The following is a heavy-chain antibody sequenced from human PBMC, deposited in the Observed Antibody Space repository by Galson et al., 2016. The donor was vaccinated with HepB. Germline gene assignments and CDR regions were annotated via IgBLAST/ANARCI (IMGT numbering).Heavy chain of an antibody. D-gene: IGHD3-3*01. CDR1: GFTFSSYA. Sequence: SLRLSCAASGFTFSSYAMSWVRQAPGKGLEWVSSISHSAGTTSYADSVKGRFTISRDNSKNTLYLQMNSLRAEDTAVYYCARGRAADFWSGYHDYWGQGTQVTVSS. V-gene: IGHV3-23*01. CDR2: ISHSAGTT. J-gene: IGHJ4*02. CDR3: ARGRAADFWSGYHDY.